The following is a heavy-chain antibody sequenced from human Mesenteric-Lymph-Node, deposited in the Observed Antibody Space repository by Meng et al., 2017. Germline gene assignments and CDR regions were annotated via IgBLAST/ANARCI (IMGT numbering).Heavy chain of an antibody. CDR3: AKEVTQIVVVTAISVKGAFDI. J-gene: IGHJ3*02. CDR1: GFTFSSYA. CDR2: ISGSGGST. V-gene: IGHV3-23*01. Sequence: GESLKISCAASGFTFSSYAMSWVRQAPGKGLEWVSAISGSGGSTYYADSVKGRFTISRDNSKNTLYLQMNSLRAEDTAVYYCAKEVTQIVVVTAISVKGAFDIWGQGTMVTVSS. D-gene: IGHD2-21*02.